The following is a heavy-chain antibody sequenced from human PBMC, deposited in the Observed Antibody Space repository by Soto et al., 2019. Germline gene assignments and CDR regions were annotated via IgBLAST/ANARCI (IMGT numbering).Heavy chain of an antibody. V-gene: IGHV4-59*02. Sequence: ETLSVTGRVSDGSVSKYYWSWIRQPPGKGLEWIGYISHTGYTSYNPSLESRLTISMDKSKNQLSLNLNSVTTADTAMYYCARGQLLFAYWGQGTQVTVYS. J-gene: IGHJ4*02. CDR3: ARGQLLFAY. CDR2: ISHTGYT. D-gene: IGHD1-1*01. CDR1: DGSVSKYY.